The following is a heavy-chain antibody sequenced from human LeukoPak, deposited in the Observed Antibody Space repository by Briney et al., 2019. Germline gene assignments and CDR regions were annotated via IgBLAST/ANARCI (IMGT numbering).Heavy chain of an antibody. CDR3: ARLAARPNYYMDV. CDR1: GGSFSGYY. J-gene: IGHJ6*03. D-gene: IGHD6-6*01. CDR2: INHSGST. V-gene: IGHV4-34*01. Sequence: PSETLSLTCAVYGGSFSGYYWSWIRQPPGKGLEWVGEINHSGSTNYNPSLKRRGTISVDTPKNQFFLKLSSVTAADTAVYYCARLAARPNYYMDVWGKGTTVTVSS.